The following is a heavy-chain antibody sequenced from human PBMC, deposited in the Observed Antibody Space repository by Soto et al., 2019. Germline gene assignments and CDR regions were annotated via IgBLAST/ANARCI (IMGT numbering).Heavy chain of an antibody. CDR3: ARGQPEPALNALRWKDKYFQH. CDR1: GYTFTSYY. J-gene: IGHJ1*01. CDR2: INPSGGST. D-gene: IGHD1-1*01. V-gene: IGHV1-46*01. Sequence: ASVKVSCKASGYTFTSYYMHWVRQAPGQGLEWMGIINPSGGSTSYAQKFQGRVTMTRDTSTSTVYMELSSLRSEDTAVYYCARGQPEPALNALRWKDKYFQHWGQGTLVTVSS.